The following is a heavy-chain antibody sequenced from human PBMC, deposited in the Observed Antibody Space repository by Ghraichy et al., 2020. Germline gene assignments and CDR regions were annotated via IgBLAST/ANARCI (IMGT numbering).Heavy chain of an antibody. CDR3: ARSESSGYTDY. D-gene: IGHD3-22*01. Sequence: SETLSLTCTVSGGSISSGGYYWSWIRQHPGKGLEWIGYIYYSGSTYYNPSLKSRVTISVDTSKNQFSLKLSSVTAADTAVYYCARSESSGYTDYWGQGTLVTVSS. V-gene: IGHV4-31*03. J-gene: IGHJ4*02. CDR1: GGSISSGGYY. CDR2: IYYSGST.